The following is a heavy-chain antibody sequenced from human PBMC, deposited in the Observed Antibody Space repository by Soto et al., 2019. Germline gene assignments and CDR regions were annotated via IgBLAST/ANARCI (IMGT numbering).Heavy chain of an antibody. CDR2: INPSGGST. D-gene: IGHD6-13*01. Sequence: ASVKVSCKASGYTFTSYYMHWVRQAPGQGLEWMRKINPSGGSTSYAQKFQGRVTMTRDTSTSTVYMELSSLRSEDTAVYYCARDLGDSSSWTGDNWFDPWGQGTLVTVSS. CDR1: GYTFTSYY. CDR3: ARDLGDSSSWTGDNWFDP. J-gene: IGHJ5*02. V-gene: IGHV1-46*01.